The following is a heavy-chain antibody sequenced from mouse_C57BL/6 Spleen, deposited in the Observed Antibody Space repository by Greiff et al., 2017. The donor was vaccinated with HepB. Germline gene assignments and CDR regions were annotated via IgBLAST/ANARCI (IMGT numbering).Heavy chain of an antibody. CDR3: ARSYDYDGGLDY. D-gene: IGHD2-4*01. J-gene: IGHJ3*01. CDR1: GYAFSSSW. CDR2: IYPGDGDT. V-gene: IGHV1-82*01. Sequence: QVQLQQSGPELVKPGASVKISCKASGYAFSSSWMNWVKQRPGKGLEWIGRIYPGDGDTNYNGKFKGKATLTADKSSSPAYMQLSSLTSEDSAVYFCARSYDYDGGLDYWGQGTLVTVSA.